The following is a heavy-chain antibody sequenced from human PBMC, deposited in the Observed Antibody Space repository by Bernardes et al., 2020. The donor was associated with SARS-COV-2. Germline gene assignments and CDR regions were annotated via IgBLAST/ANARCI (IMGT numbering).Heavy chain of an antibody. Sequence: GGSLRLCCAASGFTFSSYAMSWVRQAPGKGLEWVSAISGSVGTTFYADSVKGRFTISRDNSKNSLSLLMTGLRAEDTAVYYCAKFLAGSSPHRTGAATYFDYWGQGTLVTVSS. D-gene: IGHD2-15*01. J-gene: IGHJ4*02. V-gene: IGHV3-23*01. CDR1: GFTFSSYA. CDR2: ISGSVGTT. CDR3: AKFLAGSSPHRTGAATYFDY.